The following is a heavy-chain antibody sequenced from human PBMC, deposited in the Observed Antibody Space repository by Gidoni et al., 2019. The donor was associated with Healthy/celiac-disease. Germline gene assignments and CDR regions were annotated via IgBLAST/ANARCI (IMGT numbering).Heavy chain of an antibody. CDR1: GFTLDDYA. J-gene: IGHJ4*02. D-gene: IGHD6-6*01. V-gene: IGHV3-9*01. CDR2: ISWNSGSI. Sequence: EVQLVESGGGLVQPGRSLRLSCAASGFTLDDYAMPWVRQAPGKGMEWVSGISWNSGSIGYADSVKGRFTISRDNAKNSLYLQMNSLRAEDTALYYCAKDMELGQLVGGGIDYWGQGTLVTVSS. CDR3: AKDMELGQLVGGGIDY.